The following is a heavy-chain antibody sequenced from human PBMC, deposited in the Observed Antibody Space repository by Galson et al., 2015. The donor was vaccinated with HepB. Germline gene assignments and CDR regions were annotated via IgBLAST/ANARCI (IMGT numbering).Heavy chain of an antibody. D-gene: IGHD4-17*01. CDR3: ARRFYGDYGAFDI. J-gene: IGHJ3*02. Sequence: SVKVSCKASGGTFSSYTISWVRQAPGQGLEWMGRIIPILGIANYAQKFQGRVTITADKSTSTAYMELSSLRSEDTAVYYCARRFYGDYGAFDIWGQGTMVTVSS. CDR1: GGTFSSYT. V-gene: IGHV1-69*02. CDR2: IIPILGIA.